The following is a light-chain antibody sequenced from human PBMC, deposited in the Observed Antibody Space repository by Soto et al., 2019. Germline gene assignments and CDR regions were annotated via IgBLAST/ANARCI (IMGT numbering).Light chain of an antibody. CDR1: QSISTY. CDR3: QHRSNWWT. Sequence: EIVLTQSPATLSLSPGERATLSCRASQSISTYLAWYQQKAGQAPRLLIYDASNRATGIPARFSGSGSGTDFTLTISSLEPDDFAVYYRQHRSNWWTFGQGTKVEIK. CDR2: DAS. V-gene: IGKV3-11*01. J-gene: IGKJ1*01.